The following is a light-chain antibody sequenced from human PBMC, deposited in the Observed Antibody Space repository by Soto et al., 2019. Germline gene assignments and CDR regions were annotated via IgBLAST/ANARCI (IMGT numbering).Light chain of an antibody. CDR1: QGINNY. Sequence: DIPMTQSPSSLSASIGDRVTITCRASQGINNYVAWYQQKPGKPPKLLIYAASTLQSGVPSLFSGSGSGTDFTLPINSLQPEDVATYSCQKYSSVPVFGPGTKVDIK. CDR2: AAS. V-gene: IGKV1-27*01. CDR3: QKYSSVPV. J-gene: IGKJ3*01.